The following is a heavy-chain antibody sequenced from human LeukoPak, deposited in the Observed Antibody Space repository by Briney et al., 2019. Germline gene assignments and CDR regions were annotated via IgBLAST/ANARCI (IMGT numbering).Heavy chain of an antibody. J-gene: IGHJ4*02. V-gene: IGHV3-53*01. CDR1: GFIVSNNY. CDR3: ARDPRAWYYDC. CDR2: LYSGGVT. Sequence: PGGSLRLSCAASGFIVSNNYMTWVRQAPGEGLEWVAVLYSGGVTSYADSVKGRFTISRDKSKNTLYPQMNSLRDEDTAVYYCARDPRAWYYDCWGQGALVTVSS.